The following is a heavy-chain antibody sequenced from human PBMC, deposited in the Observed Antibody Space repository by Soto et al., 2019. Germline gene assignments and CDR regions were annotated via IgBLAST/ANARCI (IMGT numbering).Heavy chain of an antibody. V-gene: IGHV1-69*13. J-gene: IGHJ4*02. CDR2: IIPIFGTA. CDR3: ARGKVPLEYYFDY. CDR1: GGSFSSYA. Sequence: SVKLSCKASGGSFSSYAISCVRQAPGQGLEWMGGIIPIFGTANYAQKFQGRVTITADESTSTAYMELSSLRSEDTAVYYCARGKVPLEYYFDYWGQGTLVTVSS. D-gene: IGHD1-1*01.